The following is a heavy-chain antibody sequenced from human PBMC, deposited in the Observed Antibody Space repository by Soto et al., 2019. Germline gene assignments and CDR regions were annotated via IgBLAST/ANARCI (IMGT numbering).Heavy chain of an antibody. CDR2: IRSKANKYAT. Sequence: EVQLVESGGDLVQPGGSLKLSCAASGFTFSVSAIHWVRQAPGKGLEWVGRIRSKANKYATAYVASVKGRFTISRDDSQNMTDLEMNSLKPEDTAVYYCARVRYGSGNYFDSWGEGTPVTVSS. CDR3: ARVRYGSGNYFDS. J-gene: IGHJ5*01. V-gene: IGHV3-73*02. D-gene: IGHD3-10*01. CDR1: GFTFSVSA.